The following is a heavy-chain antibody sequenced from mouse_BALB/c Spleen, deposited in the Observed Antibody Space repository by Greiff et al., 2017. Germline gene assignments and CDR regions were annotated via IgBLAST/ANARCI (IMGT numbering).Heavy chain of an antibody. D-gene: IGHD2-2*01. CDR2: ISSGGGST. J-gene: IGHJ4*01. CDR1: GFAFSSYD. CDR3: ARHWIRHAMDY. Sequence: EVHLVESGGGLVTPGGSLKLSCAASGFAFSSYDMSWVRQTPEKRLEWVAYISSGGGSTYYPDTVKGRFTISRDNAKNTLYLQMSSLKSEDTAMYYCARHWIRHAMDYWGQGTSVTVSS. V-gene: IGHV5-12-1*01.